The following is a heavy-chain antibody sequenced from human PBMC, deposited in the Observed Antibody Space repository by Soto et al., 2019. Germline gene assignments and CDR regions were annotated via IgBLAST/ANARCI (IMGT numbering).Heavy chain of an antibody. CDR2: ISAYAGNT. CDR3: ARGPESRSTAYFDY. D-gene: IGHD1-26*01. Sequence: ASVKVSCKASGYTFTDYGITWARQAPGQGLEWMGWISAYAGNTNYAQKVQGRVTMSTETSTSTAYLELRSLRSDDTAVYYCARGPESRSTAYFDYWGQGTLVTVSS. V-gene: IGHV1-18*01. CDR1: GYTFTDYG. J-gene: IGHJ4*02.